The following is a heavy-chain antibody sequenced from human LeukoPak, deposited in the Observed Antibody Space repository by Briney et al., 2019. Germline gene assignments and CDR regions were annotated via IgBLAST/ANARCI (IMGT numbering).Heavy chain of an antibody. CDR3: ARGGLWGSSTRGDAFDI. Sequence: PSETLSLTCTVSGGSISSGDYYWSWIRQHPGKGLEWIGYIYYSGSTYYNPSLKSRVTISVDTPKNQFSLRLSSVTAADTAVYYCARGGLWGSSTRGDAFDIWGQGTMVTVSS. V-gene: IGHV4-31*03. CDR2: IYYSGST. D-gene: IGHD2-2*01. J-gene: IGHJ3*02. CDR1: GGSISSGDYY.